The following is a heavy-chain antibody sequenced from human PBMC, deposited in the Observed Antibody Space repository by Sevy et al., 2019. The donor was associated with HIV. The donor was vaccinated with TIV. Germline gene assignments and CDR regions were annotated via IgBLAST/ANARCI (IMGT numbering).Heavy chain of an antibody. D-gene: IGHD6-13*01. CDR1: GYTFTAYH. CDR2: VYPNSGDT. J-gene: IGHJ4*02. CDR3: SRETWYFAN. Sequence: AAVKVSCKTSGYTFTAYHMHWMGQAPGQGLEWMGWVYPNSGDTEYAQKFQGRVTMTTDTSINTVYMELSGLRSDDTAMYYSSRETWYFANWGQGTTVTVSS. V-gene: IGHV1-2*02.